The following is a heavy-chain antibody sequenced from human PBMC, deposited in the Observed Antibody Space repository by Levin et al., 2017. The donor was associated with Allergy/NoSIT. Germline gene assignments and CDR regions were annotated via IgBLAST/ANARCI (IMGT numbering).Heavy chain of an antibody. CDR3: ARIHPGSGSYFGLDYYYYMDV. V-gene: IGHV2-70*11. J-gene: IGHJ6*03. CDR2: IDWDDDK. D-gene: IGHD3-10*01. Sequence: SGPTLVKPTQTLTLTCTFSGFSLSTSGMCVSWIRQPPGKALEWLARIDWDDDKYYSRYLKTRPTISKDTSQNQLVLTMTNMDPVDTATYYCARIHPGSGSYFGLDYYYYMDVWGKGTTVTVSS. CDR1: GFSLSTSGMC.